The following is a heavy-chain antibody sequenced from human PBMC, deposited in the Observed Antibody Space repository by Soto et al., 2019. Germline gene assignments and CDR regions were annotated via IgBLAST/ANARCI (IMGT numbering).Heavy chain of an antibody. J-gene: IGHJ4*02. D-gene: IGHD2-15*01. CDR3: AKEGGRYCSGGSCYLFDY. Sequence: QVQLVESGGGVVQPGRSLRLSCAASGFTFSSYVMHWVRQAPGKGLEWVAKISYDGSNKYYADSVKGRLTISRDNSKNTLNLHMNSREAEDTPLYYGAKEGGRYCSGGSCYLFDYWGQGTLFTVSS. V-gene: IGHV3-30*18. CDR1: GFTFSSYV. CDR2: ISYDGSNK.